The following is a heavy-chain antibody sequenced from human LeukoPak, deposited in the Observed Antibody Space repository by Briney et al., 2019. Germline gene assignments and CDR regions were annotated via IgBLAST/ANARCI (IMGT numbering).Heavy chain of an antibody. V-gene: IGHV3-30-3*01. J-gene: IGHJ5*02. Sequence: GGSLRLSCVASGFSLSNFQMYWVRQAPGKGLEWVSIISLDGSTEFYADSVKGRFTISRDSASNTLHLEMNNLRTEDTAVYYCMRDYMGWFDPWGREPWSPSPQ. CDR2: ISLDGSTE. CDR1: GFSLSNFQ. CDR3: MRDYMGWFDP. D-gene: IGHD3-10*01.